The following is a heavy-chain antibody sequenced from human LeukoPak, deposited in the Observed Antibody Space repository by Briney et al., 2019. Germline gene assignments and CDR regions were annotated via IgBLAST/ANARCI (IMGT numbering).Heavy chain of an antibody. CDR1: GGSFSGYY. V-gene: IGHV4-34*01. J-gene: IGHJ4*02. CDR3: ARGGIRLYYDFWSGYSQFDY. Sequence: TSETLSLTCAVCGGSFSGYYWSWIRQPPGKGLEWIGEINHSGSTNYNPSLKSRVTISVDTSKNQFSLKLSSVTAADTAVYYCARGGIRLYYDFWSGYSQFDYWGQGTLVTVSS. CDR2: INHSGST. D-gene: IGHD3-3*01.